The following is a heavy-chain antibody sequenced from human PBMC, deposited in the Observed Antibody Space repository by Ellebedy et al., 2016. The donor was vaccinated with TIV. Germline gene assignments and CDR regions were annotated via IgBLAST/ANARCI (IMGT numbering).Heavy chain of an antibody. V-gene: IGHV3-21*01. CDR1: GFTFSSYS. CDR2: ISSSSSYI. Sequence: GESLKISCAASGFTFSSYSMNWVRQAPGKELEWVSSISSSSSYIYYADSVKGRFTISRDNAKNSLYLQMNSLRAEDTAVYYCARDNDYDILTGYYSSAFDIWGQGTMVTVSS. D-gene: IGHD3-9*01. J-gene: IGHJ3*02. CDR3: ARDNDYDILTGYYSSAFDI.